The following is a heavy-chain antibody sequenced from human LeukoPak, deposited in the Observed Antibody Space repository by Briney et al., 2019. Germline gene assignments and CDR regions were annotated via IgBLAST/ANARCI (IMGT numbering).Heavy chain of an antibody. CDR2: SYPGDSDT. V-gene: IGHV5-51*01. J-gene: IGHJ3*02. CDR1: GYTFTSYW. D-gene: IGHD3-22*01. Sequence: GSVKVSCKASGYTFTSYWGGWVGQMPGKGLDGMGISYPGDSDTRYSPSFQGQVTISADKYISTTYLQWSSLNASDTAMYYCARRVTMTDIDAFDIWGQGTMVTVSS. CDR3: ARRVTMTDIDAFDI.